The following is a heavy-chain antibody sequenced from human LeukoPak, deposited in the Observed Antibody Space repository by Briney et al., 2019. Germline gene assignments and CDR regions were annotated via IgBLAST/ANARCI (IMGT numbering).Heavy chain of an antibody. CDR2: ISSSSSTI. V-gene: IGHV3-48*01. Sequence: PGGSLRLSCAASGFTFSSYSMNWVRQAPGKGLEWVSYISSSSSTIYYADSAKGRFTISRDNAKKSLYLQMNSLRADDTAVYYCAGASGAWGQGTLVTVSS. CDR1: GFTFSSYS. J-gene: IGHJ5*02. CDR3: AGASGA.